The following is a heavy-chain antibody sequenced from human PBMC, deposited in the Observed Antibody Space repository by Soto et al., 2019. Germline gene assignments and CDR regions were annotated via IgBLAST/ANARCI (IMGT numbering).Heavy chain of an antibody. Sequence: PSENLSLTCFVSGGSIRSVNYYWSWIRQPPGKGLEWIGYIYYSGNTYYNPSLQSRVTISVDTSKNQFSLRLSSVTAADTAVYYCARAKSNYQTFDHWGQGSQVTVSS. J-gene: IGHJ4*02. V-gene: IGHV4-30-4*02. CDR3: ARAKSNYQTFDH. CDR2: IYYSGNT. CDR1: GGSIRSVNYY. D-gene: IGHD4-4*01.